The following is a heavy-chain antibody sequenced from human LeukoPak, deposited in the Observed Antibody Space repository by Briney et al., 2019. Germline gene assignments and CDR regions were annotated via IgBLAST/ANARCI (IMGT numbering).Heavy chain of an antibody. CDR2: ISYDGSNK. Sequence: GRSLRLSCAASGFTFSSYAMHWVRQAPGKGLEWVAVISYDGSNKYYADSVKGRFTSSRDNSKNTLYLQMNSLRAEDTAVYYCARDPDSSGYYAYYFDYWGQVTLVTVSS. J-gene: IGHJ4*02. D-gene: IGHD3-22*01. V-gene: IGHV3-30-3*01. CDR1: GFTFSSYA. CDR3: ARDPDSSGYYAYYFDY.